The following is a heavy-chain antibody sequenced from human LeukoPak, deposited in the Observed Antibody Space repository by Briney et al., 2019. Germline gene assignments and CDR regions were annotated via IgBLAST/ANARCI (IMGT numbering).Heavy chain of an antibody. CDR1: GYTFTSYG. CDR2: ISAY. CDR3: ARRFNYYDSSGYYEGFYFDY. Sequence: ASVKVSCKASGYTFTSYGISWVRQAPAQGLEGMGWISAYAQTLQGRVTMTTDTSTSTAYMELRSLRSDDTAVYYCARRFNYYDSSGYYEGFYFDYWGQGTLVTVSS. J-gene: IGHJ4*02. D-gene: IGHD3-22*01. V-gene: IGHV1-18*01.